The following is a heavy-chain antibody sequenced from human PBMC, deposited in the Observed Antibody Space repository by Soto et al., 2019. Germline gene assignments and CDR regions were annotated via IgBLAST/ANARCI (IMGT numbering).Heavy chain of an antibody. CDR3: ARNGQDILTGYYGSDAFDI. Sequence: ASVKVSCKASGYTFTGYYMHWVRQAPGQGLEWMGGINPNSGGTNYAQKFQGRVTMTRDASISTAYMELSRLRSDDTAVYYCARNGQDILTGYYGSDAFDIWGQGTMVTVSS. CDR1: GYTFTGYY. D-gene: IGHD3-9*01. J-gene: IGHJ3*02. CDR2: INPNSGGT. V-gene: IGHV1-2*02.